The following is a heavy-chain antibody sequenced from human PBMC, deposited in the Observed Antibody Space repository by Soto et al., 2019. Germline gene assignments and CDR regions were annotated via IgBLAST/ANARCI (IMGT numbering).Heavy chain of an antibody. Sequence: QLQLQESGPGLVKPSETLSLTCTVSGGSISGDYWGWIRQPPGKGLGWIATIYYSGRTFYNPSLESRVTIYVDTSRDQLSLKLTSVTAADTAVYYCARLPRTTTSGSGTAFWGQGTLVTVSS. J-gene: IGHJ4*02. CDR1: GGSISGDY. D-gene: IGHD1-7*01. CDR2: IYYSGRT. CDR3: ARLPRTTTSGSGTAF. V-gene: IGHV4-39*01.